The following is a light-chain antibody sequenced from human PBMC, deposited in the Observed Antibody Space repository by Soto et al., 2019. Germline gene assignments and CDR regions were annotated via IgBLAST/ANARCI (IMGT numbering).Light chain of an antibody. V-gene: IGLV2-14*03. CDR2: DVS. CDR1: SSDVGSYNY. J-gene: IGLJ1*01. CDR3: ASYRSSSTLDV. Sequence: QSALTQPASVSGSPGQSITISCTGTSSDVGSYNYVSWYQQHPGEAPRLLIYDVSDRPSGVSNRFSGSKSGNTASLTISGLQAEDEADYYCASYRSSSTLDVFGTGTKLTVL.